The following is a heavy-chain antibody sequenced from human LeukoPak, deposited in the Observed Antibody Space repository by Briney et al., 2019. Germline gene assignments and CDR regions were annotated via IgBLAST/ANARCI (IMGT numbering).Heavy chain of an antibody. J-gene: IGHJ6*02. Sequence: SVKVSCKASGGTFSSYAISWVRQAPGQGLEWMGGIIPIFGTANYAQKFQGRVTITADESTSTAYMELSSLRSEDTAVYYCARAPYYYDSSGYAAHYYYYGMDVWGQGTTVTVSS. CDR2: IIPIFGTA. CDR3: ARAPYYYDSSGYAAHYYYYGMDV. D-gene: IGHD3-22*01. V-gene: IGHV1-69*13. CDR1: GGTFSSYA.